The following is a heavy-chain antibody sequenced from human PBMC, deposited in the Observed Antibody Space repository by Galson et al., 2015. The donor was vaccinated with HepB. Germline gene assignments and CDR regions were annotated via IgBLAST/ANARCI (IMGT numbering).Heavy chain of an antibody. CDR2: IYYSGST. V-gene: IGHV4-39*01. D-gene: IGHD3-9*01. Sequence: SETLSLTCTVSGGSISSSSYYWGWIRQPPGKGLEWIGSIYYSGSTYYNPSLKSRVTISVDTSKNQFSLKLSSVTAADTAVYYCARHPVLRYFDWLPHRGAFDIWGQGTMVTVSS. CDR3: ARHPVLRYFDWLPHRGAFDI. CDR1: GGSISSSSYY. J-gene: IGHJ3*02.